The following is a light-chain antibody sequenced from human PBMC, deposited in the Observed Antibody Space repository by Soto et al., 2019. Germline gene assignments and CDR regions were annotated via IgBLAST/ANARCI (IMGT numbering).Light chain of an antibody. CDR1: QSIRTN. CDR2: DAS. Sequence: EIVMTQSPATVSVSPGERVTLSCRASQSIRTNVAWYQQKPGQALRLLIYDASTRATGLSSRFSASGSGSEFTLTVSSLQSEDVATYYWHQYNDCSLFSFGGGT. CDR3: HQYNDCSLFS. J-gene: IGKJ4*01. V-gene: IGKV3-15*01.